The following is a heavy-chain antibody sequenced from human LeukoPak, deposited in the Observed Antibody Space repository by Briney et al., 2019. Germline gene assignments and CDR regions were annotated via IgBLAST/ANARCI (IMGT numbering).Heavy chain of an antibody. D-gene: IGHD3-10*01. CDR2: ISGSGGST. J-gene: IGHJ3*02. CDR3: AKDPALWFGEPSDAFDI. Sequence: GGSLRLSCAASGFTFSSYAMSWVRQAPGKGLEWVSAISGSGGSTYYADSVKGRFTISRDNSKNTLYLQMNSLRAEDTAVYYCAKDPALWFGEPSDAFDIWGQGTMVTVSS. CDR1: GFTFSSYA. V-gene: IGHV3-23*01.